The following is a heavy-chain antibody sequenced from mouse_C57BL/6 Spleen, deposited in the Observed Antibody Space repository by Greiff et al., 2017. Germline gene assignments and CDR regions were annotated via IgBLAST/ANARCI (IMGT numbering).Heavy chain of an antibody. CDR1: GFSLTSYA. V-gene: IGHV2-9-1*01. Sequence: QVQLQQSGPGLVAPSQSLSITCTVSGFSLTSYAISWVRQPPGKGLEWLGVIWTGGGTNYNSALKSRLSISKDNSKSQVFLKMNSLQTDDTARYYCARSLNYYGSAYAMDYWGQGTSVTVSS. CDR2: IWTGGGT. D-gene: IGHD1-1*01. J-gene: IGHJ4*01. CDR3: ARSLNYYGSAYAMDY.